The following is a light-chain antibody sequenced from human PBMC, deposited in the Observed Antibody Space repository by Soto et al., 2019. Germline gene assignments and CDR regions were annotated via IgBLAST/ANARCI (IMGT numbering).Light chain of an antibody. V-gene: IGLV1-51*01. CDR1: SSNVGIND. CDR2: DSY. CDR3: ATWDTSQRGVI. Sequence: QSVLTQPPSLSAAPGQTVSISCSGSSSNVGINDVSWYQHVPGTAPRLLIYDSYKRPSGIPDRFSGSKSGTSATLGITGLQTGHEGDYYCATWDTSQRGVIFGGGTKVTVL. J-gene: IGLJ2*01.